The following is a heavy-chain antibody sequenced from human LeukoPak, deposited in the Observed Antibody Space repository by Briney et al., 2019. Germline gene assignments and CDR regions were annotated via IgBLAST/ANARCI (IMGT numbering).Heavy chain of an antibody. Sequence: GGSLRLSCAASGFTFSSYSMNWVRQAPGKGLEWVSSISGSSSYIYYADSLKGRFTISRDNAKNSLSLQMNSLRAEDTAVYYCARDRPPWGYYGMDVWGQGTTVTVSS. D-gene: IGHD3-16*01. CDR2: ISGSSSYI. J-gene: IGHJ6*02. CDR3: ARDRPPWGYYGMDV. V-gene: IGHV3-21*01. CDR1: GFTFSSYS.